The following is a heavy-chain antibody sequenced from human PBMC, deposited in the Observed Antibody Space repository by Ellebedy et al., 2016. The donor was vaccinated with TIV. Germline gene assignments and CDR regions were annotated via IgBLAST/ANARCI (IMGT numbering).Heavy chain of an antibody. CDR2: IKEDGSEK. CDR3: ARVPWGSGAVNWFDP. CDR1: GFTFSSYW. J-gene: IGHJ5*02. D-gene: IGHD3-10*01. Sequence: GESLKISCAASGFTFSSYWMSWVRQAPGKGLEWVANIKEDGSEKYYVDSVKGRFTISRDNAKNSLYLKMNSLLAEDTAVYYCARVPWGSGAVNWFDPWGQGTLVTVSS. V-gene: IGHV3-7*01.